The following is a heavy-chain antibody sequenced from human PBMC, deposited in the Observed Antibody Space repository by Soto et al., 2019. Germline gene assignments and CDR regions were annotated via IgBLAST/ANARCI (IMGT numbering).Heavy chain of an antibody. Sequence: SETLSLTCAASGGSISSGGYSWSWIRQPPGKGLEWIGYIYYSGSTNYNPSLKSRVTISVDTSKNQFSLKLSSVTAADTAVYYCARMTFDDYFDYWGQGTLVTVSS. D-gene: IGHD2-21*02. CDR2: IYYSGST. J-gene: IGHJ4*02. CDR1: GGSISSGGYS. V-gene: IGHV4-61*08. CDR3: ARMTFDDYFDY.